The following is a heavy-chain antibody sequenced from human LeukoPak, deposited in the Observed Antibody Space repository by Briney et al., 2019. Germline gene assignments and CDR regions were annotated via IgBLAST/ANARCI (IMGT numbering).Heavy chain of an antibody. CDR2: ISWNSGSI. CDR3: ATCSTGWYYFDY. J-gene: IGHJ4*02. CDR1: GFTFDDYA. Sequence: PGRSLRLSCAASGFTFDDYAMHWVRHAPGKGLEWVSGISWNSGSIGYADSVKGRFTISRDNSKNTVFLQMNSLRAEDTALYYCATCSTGWYYFDYWGQGTLVTVSS. V-gene: IGHV3-9*01. D-gene: IGHD6-19*01.